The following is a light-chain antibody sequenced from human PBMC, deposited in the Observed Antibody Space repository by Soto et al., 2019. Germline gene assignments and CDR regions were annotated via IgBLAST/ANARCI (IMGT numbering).Light chain of an antibody. J-gene: IGLJ1*01. V-gene: IGLV2-14*01. CDR3: ISYTGSSTSYV. CDR2: EVS. CDR1: SSDVGSYDH. Sequence: QSVLTQPASVSGSPGQSITISCTGTSSDVGSYDHVAWYQQFPGKTPKLMIYEVSNRPSGVSSRLSGSKSGNTASLTISGLQAEDEADYYCISYTGSSTSYVFGSGTKVTVL.